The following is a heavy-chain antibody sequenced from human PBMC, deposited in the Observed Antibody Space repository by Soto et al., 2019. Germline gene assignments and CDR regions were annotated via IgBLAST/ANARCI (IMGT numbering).Heavy chain of an antibody. CDR2: IYYSGST. J-gene: IGHJ4*02. V-gene: IGHV4-31*03. CDR3: AREMYDFWSGYYKEDPVVEAFDY. CDR1: GGSISSGGYY. Sequence: QVQLQESGPGLVKPSQTLSLTCTVSGGSISSGGYYWSWIRQHPGKGLEWIGYIYYSGSTYYNPSLKSRVTISVDTSKNQFSLKLSSVTAADTAVYYCAREMYDFWSGYYKEDPVVEAFDYWGQGTLVTVSS. D-gene: IGHD3-3*01.